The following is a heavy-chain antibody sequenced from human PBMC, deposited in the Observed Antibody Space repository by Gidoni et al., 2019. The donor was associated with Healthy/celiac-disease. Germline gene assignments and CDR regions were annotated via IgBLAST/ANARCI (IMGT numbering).Heavy chain of an antibody. V-gene: IGHV3-23*01. Sequence: EVQLLESGGGLVQPGGSLRLSCAASGFPFSSCAMSWVRQAPGKGLEWVSAISGSVGSTYYSDSVEGRFTISRDNSKNTLYLQMNSLRAEDTAVYYCAKGVWFGETREDYGMDVWGQGPTVTVSS. CDR2: ISGSVGST. D-gene: IGHD3-10*01. CDR1: GFPFSSCA. J-gene: IGHJ6*02. CDR3: AKGVWFGETREDYGMDV.